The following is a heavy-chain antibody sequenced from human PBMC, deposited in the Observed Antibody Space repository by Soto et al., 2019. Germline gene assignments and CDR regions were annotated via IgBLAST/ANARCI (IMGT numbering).Heavy chain of an antibody. CDR3: ARVWISCLHYYYYGMDV. J-gene: IGHJ6*02. CDR2: IIPIFGTA. Sequence: GASVKVSCKASGGTFSSYAISWVRQAPGQGLEWMGGIIPIFGTANYAQKFQGRVTITADESTSTAYMELSSLRSEDTAVYYCARVWISCLHYYYYGMDVWGQGTTVTVSS. CDR1: GGTFSSYA. D-gene: IGHD2-2*01. V-gene: IGHV1-69*13.